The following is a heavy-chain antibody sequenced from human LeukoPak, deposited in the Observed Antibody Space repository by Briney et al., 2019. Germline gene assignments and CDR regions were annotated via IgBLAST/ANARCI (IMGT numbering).Heavy chain of an antibody. CDR3: ARGSRASSWYDHYYYYYGMDV. CDR1: GFTFSSYG. V-gene: IGHV3-33*01. D-gene: IGHD6-13*01. J-gene: IGHJ6*02. Sequence: GRSLRLSCAASGFTFSSYGMHWVRQAPGKGLEWVAVIWYDGSNKYYADSVKGRFAISRDNSKNTLYLQMNSLRAEDTAVYYCARGSRASSWYDHYYYYYGMDVWGQGTTVTVSS. CDR2: IWYDGSNK.